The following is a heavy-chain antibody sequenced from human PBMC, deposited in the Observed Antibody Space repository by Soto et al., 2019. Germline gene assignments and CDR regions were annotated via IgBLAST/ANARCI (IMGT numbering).Heavy chain of an antibody. Sequence: ASVKVSCKASGYTFTSYYMHWVRQAPGQGLEWMGIINPSGGSTSYAQKFQGRVTMTRDTSTSTVYMELSSLRSEDTAVYYCARDIGRVAATVYYGMYVWGQGTTVTVSS. CDR1: GYTFTSYY. CDR2: INPSGGST. V-gene: IGHV1-46*01. J-gene: IGHJ6*02. D-gene: IGHD2-15*01. CDR3: ARDIGRVAATVYYGMYV.